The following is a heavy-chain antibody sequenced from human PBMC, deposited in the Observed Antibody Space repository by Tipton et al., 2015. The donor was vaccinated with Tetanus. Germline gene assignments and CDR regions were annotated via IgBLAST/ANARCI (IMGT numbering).Heavy chain of an antibody. D-gene: IGHD3-10*01. Sequence: TLSLTCTVSGGSISGSPYFWNWIRQQPGKGPEWIGYIYYSGSTYYNPSLKSRVTISVDTSKSQFSLKMNSVTAADTAVYFCARGGTMVHGVILQDHFYYWGQGTLVTVSS. CDR1: GGSISGSPYF. V-gene: IGHV4-31*03. CDR2: IYYSGST. CDR3: ARGGTMVHGVILQDHFYY. J-gene: IGHJ4*02.